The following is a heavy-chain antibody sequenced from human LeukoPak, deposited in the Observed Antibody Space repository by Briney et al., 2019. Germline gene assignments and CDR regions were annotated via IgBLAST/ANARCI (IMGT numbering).Heavy chain of an antibody. Sequence: SVKVSCKASGGTFSSYAISWVRQAPGRGLEWMGVIIPIFGTANYAQKFQGRVTITADKSTSTAYMELSSLKSEDTAVYYCARGATYDYVWGSYRSSSYFDYWGQGTLVTVSS. V-gene: IGHV1-69*06. CDR3: ARGATYDYVWGSYRSSSYFDY. J-gene: IGHJ4*02. CDR1: GGTFSSYA. CDR2: IIPIFGTA. D-gene: IGHD3-16*02.